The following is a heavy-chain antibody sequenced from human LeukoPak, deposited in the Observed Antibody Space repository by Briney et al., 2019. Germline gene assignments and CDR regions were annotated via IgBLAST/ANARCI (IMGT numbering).Heavy chain of an antibody. V-gene: IGHV1-2*02. J-gene: IGHJ5*02. CDR2: INPNTGDT. CDR1: GYTFTADY. Sequence: GASVKVSCKTSGYTFTADYMHWVRQAPGQGLEWMGWINPNTGDTRSAERFQGRVTMTRDSSITTIYLELTRLTSDDTAVYYCARDMWQQFDWFDPWGQGTLVTVSS. D-gene: IGHD6-13*01. CDR3: ARDMWQQFDWFDP.